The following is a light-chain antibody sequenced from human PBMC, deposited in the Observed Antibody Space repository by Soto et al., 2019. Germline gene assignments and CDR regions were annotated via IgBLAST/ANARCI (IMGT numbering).Light chain of an antibody. CDR2: EVS. CDR3: SSYSDSSPYV. J-gene: IGLJ1*01. CDR1: SSDIGGYNY. V-gene: IGLV2-14*01. Sequence: QSALTQPASVSGSPGQSITISCTGTSSDIGGYNYVTWYQQHPGKAPKLIIYEVSNRPPGVSNRFSGSKSGNTASLIISGLQAADEADYYCSSYSDSSPYVFGTGTQLTVL.